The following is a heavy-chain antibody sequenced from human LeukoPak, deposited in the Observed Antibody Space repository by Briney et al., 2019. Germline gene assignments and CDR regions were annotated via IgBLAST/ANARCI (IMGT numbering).Heavy chain of an antibody. J-gene: IGHJ6*03. CDR1: GGSISSYY. Sequence: KPSETLSLTCTVSGGSISSYYWGWIRQPPGKGLEWIGSIYYSGSTYYNPSLKSRVTISVDTSKNRFSLKLRSVTAADTAVYYCARTTTVRGTYYMDVWGKGTTVTVSS. CDR3: ARTTTVRGTYYMDV. CDR2: IYYSGST. D-gene: IGHD3-10*01. V-gene: IGHV4-39*07.